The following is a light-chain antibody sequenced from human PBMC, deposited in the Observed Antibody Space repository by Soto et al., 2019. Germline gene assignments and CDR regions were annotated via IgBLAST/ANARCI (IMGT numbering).Light chain of an antibody. Sequence: ETVLTQSPGTVSLSPGERATLSCRTSQSVRSNFLAWYQQKPGQAPRLLIYGVFNRAAGIPDRFSGSGAGTAFTLYISGLVPEDSAVYYCQHYDGSPRTFGQGTKVEIK. CDR3: QHYDGSPRT. CDR1: QSVRSNF. CDR2: GVF. J-gene: IGKJ2*01. V-gene: IGKV3-20*01.